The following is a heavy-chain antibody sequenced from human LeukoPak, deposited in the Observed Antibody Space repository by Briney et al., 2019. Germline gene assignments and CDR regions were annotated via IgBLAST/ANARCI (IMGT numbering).Heavy chain of an antibody. D-gene: IGHD4-17*01. CDR1: GGTVSSYA. CDR3: ARGPTVRVWYSDL. V-gene: IGHV1-69*05. J-gene: IGHJ2*01. Sequence: SVKVSCKAAGGTVSSYAISWGRQAPGQGLEGMGGIIPIFGTANYAQKFQARVTTTTAECTSTASTELRSLRSEETAVYYCARGPTVRVWYSDLWGGGTLVTVSS. CDR2: IIPIFGTA.